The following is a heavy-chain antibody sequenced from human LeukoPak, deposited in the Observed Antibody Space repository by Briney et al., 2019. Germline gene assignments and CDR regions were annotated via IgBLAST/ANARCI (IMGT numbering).Heavy chain of an antibody. CDR1: SDSNRTDY. V-gene: IGHV4-4*07. Sequence: PSHTLSLTCTVSSDSNRTDYWTWIRQPAGKGLEWIGIIYNSGSTNYNPSLKSRVTMSIDPSKTQFSLSQTSATAADTAIYYCASDFAYWGHGTLVTVSS. CDR2: IYNSGST. CDR3: ASDFAY. J-gene: IGHJ4*01.